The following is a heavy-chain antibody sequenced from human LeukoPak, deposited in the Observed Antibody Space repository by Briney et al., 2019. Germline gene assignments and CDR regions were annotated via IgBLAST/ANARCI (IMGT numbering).Heavy chain of an antibody. D-gene: IGHD3-10*01. J-gene: IGHJ3*02. CDR3: ARDTSTTYYYIAFGI. CDR2: INWNGGST. Sequence: GGSLRLSCAASGFIFDDYGMSWVRQAPGKGLEWVSGINWNGGSTGYADSVKGRLTISRDNAKNSLYLQMNSLRAEDTAVYYCARDTSTTYYYIAFGIWGQGTMVTVSS. V-gene: IGHV3-20*04. CDR1: GFIFDDYG.